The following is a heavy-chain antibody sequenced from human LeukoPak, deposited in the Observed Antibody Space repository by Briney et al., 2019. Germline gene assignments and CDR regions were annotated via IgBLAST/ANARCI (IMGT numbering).Heavy chain of an antibody. CDR1: GFSFDDYG. V-gene: IGHV3-20*04. D-gene: IGHD2-8*01. Sequence: GGSLRLSCAASGFSFDDYGMSWVRHAPGKGLEWVSGINWNGGSTGYADSVKGRFTISRDNAEDSLYLQMNSLRAEDTALYYCARVPGVRYYYYMDVWGKGTTVTVSS. J-gene: IGHJ6*03. CDR2: INWNGGST. CDR3: ARVPGVRYYYYMDV.